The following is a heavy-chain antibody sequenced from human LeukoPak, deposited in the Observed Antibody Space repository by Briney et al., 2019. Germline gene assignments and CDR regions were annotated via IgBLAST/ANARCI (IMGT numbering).Heavy chain of an antibody. CDR3: IVFGDSNH. V-gene: IGHV3-53*01. Sequence: GGSLRLSCAASGLTGSHNYVSWVRQAPGKGLEWVSAIHTSGDTCYADSVKGRFTISRDTSKNTLYLQINSLRVEDTAVYYCIVFGDSNHRGQGTLVTVSS. CDR1: GLTGSHNY. D-gene: IGHD4-17*01. J-gene: IGHJ4*02. CDR2: IHTSGDT.